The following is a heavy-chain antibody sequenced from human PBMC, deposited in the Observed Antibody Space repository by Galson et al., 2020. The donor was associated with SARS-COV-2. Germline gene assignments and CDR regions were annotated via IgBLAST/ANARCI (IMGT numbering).Heavy chain of an antibody. CDR3: AAVNGYYYGLDV. D-gene: IGHD4-4*01. J-gene: IGHJ6*02. Sequence: SETLSLTCAVYGGSFSGYYWSWIRQAPGKGLEWIAEINHRGNTNYNPSLNNRVTISAETSKNQFTLKLTSVTAADTAVYYCAAVNGYYYGLDVWGQGTTVTVSS. CDR1: GGSFSGYY. CDR2: INHRGNT. V-gene: IGHV4-34*01.